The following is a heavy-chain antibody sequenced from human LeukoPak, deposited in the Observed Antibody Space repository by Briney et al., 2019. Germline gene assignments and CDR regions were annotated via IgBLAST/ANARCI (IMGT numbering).Heavy chain of an antibody. CDR2: IWYDGSNK. D-gene: IGHD3-9*01. CDR3: ARGIRYFDWFPDY. J-gene: IGHJ4*02. Sequence: GGSLRLSCAASGFTFSSYGMHWVRQAPGKGLEWVAVIWYDGSNKYYADSVKGRFTISRDNSKNTLYLQMNSLRAEDTAVYYCARGIRYFDWFPDYWGQGTLVTVSS. V-gene: IGHV3-33*01. CDR1: GFTFSSYG.